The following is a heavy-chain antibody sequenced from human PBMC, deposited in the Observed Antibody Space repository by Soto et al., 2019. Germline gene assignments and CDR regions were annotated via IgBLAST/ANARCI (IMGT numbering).Heavy chain of an antibody. CDR2: ISYDGSNK. CDR1: GFTFSSYA. J-gene: IGHJ5*02. Sequence: QVQLVESGGGVVQPGKSLRLSCAASGFTFSSYAMHWVRQAPGQGLEWVAVISYDGSNKYYADSVKGRFTISRDNSKNTLYLQMNSLRAEDTAVYYCARDMGSGWGFDRWGQGTLVTVSS. CDR3: ARDMGSGWGFDR. V-gene: IGHV3-30-3*01. D-gene: IGHD3-10*01.